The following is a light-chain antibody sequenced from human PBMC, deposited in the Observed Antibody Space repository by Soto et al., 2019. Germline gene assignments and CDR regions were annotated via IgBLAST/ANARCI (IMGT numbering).Light chain of an antibody. CDR1: SSDVGGYNY. CDR2: EVS. CDR3: TSYTSSTTLDV. V-gene: IGLV2-14*01. J-gene: IGLJ1*01. Sequence: SVLTQPASVSGSPGQSITITCTGNSSDVGGYNYVPWYQQHPDKAPKLMIYEVSNRPSGVSNRFSGSKSGHTASLTISGLHSEDDADYFCTSYTSSTTLDVFGTGTKVTVL.